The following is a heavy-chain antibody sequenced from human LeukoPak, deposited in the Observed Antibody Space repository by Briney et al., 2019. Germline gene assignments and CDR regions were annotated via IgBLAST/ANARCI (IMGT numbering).Heavy chain of an antibody. CDR3: ARGDIVATSWDH. D-gene: IGHD5-12*01. J-gene: IGHJ4*02. CDR2: ISSSGSTI. V-gene: IGHV3-11*01. CDR1: GFTFSDYY. Sequence: GGSLRLSCAASGFTFSDYYMSWVRQAPGKGLEWVSYISSSGSTIDYADSVKGRFTISRDNAKNSLYLQMNSLRAEDTAVYYCARGDIVATSWDHWGQGTLVTVSS.